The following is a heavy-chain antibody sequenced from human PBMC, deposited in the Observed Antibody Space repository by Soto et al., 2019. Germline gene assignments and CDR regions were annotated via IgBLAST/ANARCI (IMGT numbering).Heavy chain of an antibody. J-gene: IGHJ4*02. CDR3: ARGRNPRQPTGDFVY. V-gene: IGHV1-2*04. CDR2: INPNSGGT. CDR1: GYTLTGYY. D-gene: IGHD7-27*01. Sequence: ASVKVSCKDSGYTLTGYYMHWVRQANGQGLEWMGWINPNSGGTNYAQKFQGWVTMTRDTSISTAYMELSRLRSDDTAVYYCARGRNPRQPTGDFVYWGQGTLVTVSS.